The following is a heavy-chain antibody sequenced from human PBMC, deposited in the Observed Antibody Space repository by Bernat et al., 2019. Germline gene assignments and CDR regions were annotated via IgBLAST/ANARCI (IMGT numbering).Heavy chain of an antibody. CDR2: IIPILGIA. CDR3: ARGSLAYYYASSGYRLSAFDI. Sequence: QVQLVQSGAEVKKPGSSVKVSCKASGGTFSSYAISWVRQAPGQGLEWMGRIIPILGIANYAQKFEGRVTITADKSTSTAYMELSSLKSEDTAVYYCARGSLAYYYASSGYRLSAFDIWGQGTMVTVSS. CDR1: GGTFSSYA. V-gene: IGHV1-69*04. D-gene: IGHD3-22*01. J-gene: IGHJ3*02.